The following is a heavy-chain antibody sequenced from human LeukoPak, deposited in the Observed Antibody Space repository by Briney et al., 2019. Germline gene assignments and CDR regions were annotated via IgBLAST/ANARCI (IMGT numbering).Heavy chain of an antibody. CDR3: TTSSGWYILEDY. CDR2: IKSKTDGGTT. V-gene: IGHV3-15*01. J-gene: IGHJ4*02. D-gene: IGHD6-19*01. Sequence: PGGSLRLSCAASGFTFSNAWMSWVRQAPGKGLELVGRIKSKTDGGTTDYAAPVKGRFTISRDDSKNTLYLQMNSLKTEDTAVYYCTTSSGWYILEDYWGQGTLVTVSS. CDR1: GFTFSNAW.